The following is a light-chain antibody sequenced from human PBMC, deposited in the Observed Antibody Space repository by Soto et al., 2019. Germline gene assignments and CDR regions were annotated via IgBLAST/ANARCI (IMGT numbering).Light chain of an antibody. CDR1: SSDVGGYNF. CDR2: HVT. Sequence: QPVSVSGSPGQSITISCTGTSSDVGGYNFVSWYQQHPGKAPKLMIYHVTNRPSGVSHRFSGSKSGNTASLTISGLQAEDEADYYCSSYTSSNTLRFGGGTKLTVL. CDR3: SSYTSSNTLR. V-gene: IGLV2-14*01. J-gene: IGLJ2*01.